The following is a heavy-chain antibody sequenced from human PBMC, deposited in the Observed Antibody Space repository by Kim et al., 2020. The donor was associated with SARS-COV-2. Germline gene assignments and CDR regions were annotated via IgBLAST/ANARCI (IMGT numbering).Heavy chain of an antibody. CDR3: ARGGFTSGGPDY. V-gene: IGHV3-20*04. J-gene: IGHJ4*02. CDR1: GFSFDDYG. Sequence: GGSLRLSCAASGFSFDDYGMSWVRQAPGKGLEWVSGINSNGGSTGYADSLKGRFTISRDNAKNSLYLQMNSLRADDTALYYCARGGFTSGGPDYWGQGTLVTVSS. D-gene: IGHD6-19*01. CDR2: INSNGGST.